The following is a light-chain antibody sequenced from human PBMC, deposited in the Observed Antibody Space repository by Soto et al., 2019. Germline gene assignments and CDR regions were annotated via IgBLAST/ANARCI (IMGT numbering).Light chain of an antibody. Sequence: EIVLTQSPATLSLSPGERATLSCRASQSVSSYLAWYQQKAGQAPRLLIYDSSRRATGIPPRFSGSGSATDFTLTISSLEAEDFAVYYCQQRSDWPLTFGGGTKVGIK. V-gene: IGKV3-11*01. CDR2: DSS. CDR3: QQRSDWPLT. J-gene: IGKJ4*01. CDR1: QSVSSY.